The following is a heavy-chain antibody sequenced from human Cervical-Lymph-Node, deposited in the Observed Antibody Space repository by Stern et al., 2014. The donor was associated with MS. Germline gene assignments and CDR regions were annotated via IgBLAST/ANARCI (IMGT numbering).Heavy chain of an antibody. CDR2: IRGGGFTT. D-gene: IGHD5-18*01. V-gene: IGHV3-11*01. Sequence: VQLVESGGGLVNPGGSLRLSCTASGFTFRDYYMTWIRQTPGKGLEWISYIRGGGFTTDYAGSEKGRLTTFSGHAKNYLYTETSGLRVEDSAIYYCARRIQLWSMYDQWGQGTLVTVSS. J-gene: IGHJ1*01. CDR3: ARRIQLWSMYDQ. CDR1: GFTFRDYY.